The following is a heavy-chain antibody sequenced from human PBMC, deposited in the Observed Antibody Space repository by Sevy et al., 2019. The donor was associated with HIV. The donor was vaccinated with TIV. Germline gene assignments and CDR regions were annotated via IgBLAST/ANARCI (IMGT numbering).Heavy chain of an antibody. CDR1: GFDFPNAW. CDR3: STDDLISY. J-gene: IGHJ4*02. D-gene: IGHD3-3*02. V-gene: IGHV3-15*07. Sequence: GGSLRLSCTASGFDFPNAWMNWIRQVPGKGLEWVGHIKSITDGGAADDAATVKGRFTISRHDSKNTLYLQMNSLKAEDTAVYYCSTDDLISYWGRGTLVTVSS. CDR2: IKSITDGGAA.